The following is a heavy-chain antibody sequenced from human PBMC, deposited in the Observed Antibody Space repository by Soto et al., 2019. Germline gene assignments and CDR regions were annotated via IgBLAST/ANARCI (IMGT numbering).Heavy chain of an antibody. CDR1: GFTFSSYW. Sequence: PGVSLRLSWAASGFTFSSYWMSWVRQAPGKGLEWVANIKPDGSKTNYVDSVKGRFTIFRDNAKSSLYLQVNSLRAEDSAVYYCARDPVRGDGYTLDYWGQGALVTVSS. J-gene: IGHJ4*02. V-gene: IGHV3-7*01. CDR2: IKPDGSKT. D-gene: IGHD3-10*01. CDR3: ARDPVRGDGYTLDY.